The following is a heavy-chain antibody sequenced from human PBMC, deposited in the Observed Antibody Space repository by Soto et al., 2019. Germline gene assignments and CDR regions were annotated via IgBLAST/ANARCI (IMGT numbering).Heavy chain of an antibody. J-gene: IGHJ4*02. V-gene: IGHV1-18*01. CDR1: GYTLTELS. D-gene: IGHD3-3*01. CDR2: ISAYNGNT. CDR3: ARDWHDFWSGYLFPHLNFDY. Sequence: GASVKVSCKVSGYTLTELSMHWVRQAPGKGLEWMGWISAYNGNTNYAQKLQGRVTMTTDTSTSTAYMELRSLRSDDTAVYYCARDWHDFWSGYLFPHLNFDYWGQGTLVTVSS.